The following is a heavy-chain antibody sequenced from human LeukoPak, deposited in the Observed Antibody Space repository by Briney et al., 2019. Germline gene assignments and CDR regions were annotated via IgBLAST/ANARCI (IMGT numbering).Heavy chain of an antibody. CDR2: IYYSGST. D-gene: IGHD3-10*01. Sequence: SETLSLTCTVSGGSISSSSYYWSWIRQSPGKGLEWIGYIYYSGSTKYNPSLKSRVTISVDTSKNQFSLKLSSVTAADTAVYYCARHRGSGSPYFDYWGQGTLVTVSS. CDR1: GGSISSSSYY. CDR3: ARHRGSGSPYFDY. V-gene: IGHV4-61*05. J-gene: IGHJ4*02.